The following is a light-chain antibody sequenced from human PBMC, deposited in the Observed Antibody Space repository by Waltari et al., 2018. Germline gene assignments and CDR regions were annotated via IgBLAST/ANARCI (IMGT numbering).Light chain of an antibody. CDR3: QAWDSSTVV. CDR2: QDS. V-gene: IGLV3-1*01. Sequence: SYELTQPPSVSVSPGQTASITCSGDKLGDKYACWYQQKPGQSPVLVIYQDSKRPSGIPERFSGSNSGNTATLTISGTQAMDEADYYCQAWDSSTVVFGGWTKLTVL. J-gene: IGLJ2*01. CDR1: KLGDKY.